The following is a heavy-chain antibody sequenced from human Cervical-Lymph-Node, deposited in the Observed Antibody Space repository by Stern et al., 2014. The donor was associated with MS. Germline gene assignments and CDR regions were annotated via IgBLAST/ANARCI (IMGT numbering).Heavy chain of an antibody. D-gene: IGHD3-9*01. CDR3: ARDCRLRYFDG. V-gene: IGHV3-48*02. CDR1: GFTFSSFN. Sequence: EVHLVESGGGLVQPGGSLRLSCAASGFTFSSFNMNWVRQAPGKGLEWVSYISNSSSSIYYADSVKGRFTISRDNAKNSLYLQMSSLRDEDTAVYYCARDCRLRYFDGWGQGTLVTVSS. CDR2: ISNSSSSI. J-gene: IGHJ4*02.